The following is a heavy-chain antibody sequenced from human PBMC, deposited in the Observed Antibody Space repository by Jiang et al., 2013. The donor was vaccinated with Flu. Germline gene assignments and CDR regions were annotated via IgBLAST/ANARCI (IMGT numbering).Heavy chain of an antibody. Sequence: GSGLVKPSETLSLTCTVSGGSISSYYWSWIRQPPVKGLEWIGYIYYSGSTNYNPSLKSRVTISVDTSKNQFSLKLSSVTAADTAVYYCARALGYCSGGSCYNWFDPGPGNPGHRLL. V-gene: IGHV4-59*01. CDR1: GGSISSYY. CDR3: ARALGYCSGGSCYNWFDP. J-gene: IGHJ5*02. D-gene: IGHD2-15*01. CDR2: IYYSGST.